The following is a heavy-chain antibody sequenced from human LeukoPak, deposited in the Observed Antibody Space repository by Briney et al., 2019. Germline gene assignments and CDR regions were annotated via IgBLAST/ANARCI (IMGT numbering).Heavy chain of an antibody. J-gene: IGHJ6*02. D-gene: IGHD3-16*02. CDR1: EFTFGSYA. CDR2: ISTSGGST. Sequence: GGSLRLSCAASEFTFGSYAMQWVRQAPGKGLEWVSGISTSGGSTWYSDSVKGRFTISRDNSKNTLYLQMNSLRDEDTAVYYCAIYVIAQGPAYALDVWGQGTTVTVSS. V-gene: IGHV3-23*01. CDR3: AIYVIAQGPAYALDV.